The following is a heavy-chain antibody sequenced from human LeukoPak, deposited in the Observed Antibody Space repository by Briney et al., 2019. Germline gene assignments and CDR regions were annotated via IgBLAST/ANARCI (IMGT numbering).Heavy chain of an antibody. J-gene: IGHJ4*02. D-gene: IGHD1-14*01. CDR1: GGSISNSSYY. Sequence: SETLSLTCTVSGGSISNSSYYWGWIRQPPGKGLEWIGYIYYSGSTNYNPSLKSRVTISVDTSKNQFSLKLSSVTAADTAVYYCARASSKNQEVDYWGQGTLVTVSS. CDR3: ARASSKNQEVDY. CDR2: IYYSGST. V-gene: IGHV4-61*05.